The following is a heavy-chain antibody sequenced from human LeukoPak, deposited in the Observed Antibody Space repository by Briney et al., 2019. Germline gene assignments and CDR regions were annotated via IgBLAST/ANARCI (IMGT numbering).Heavy chain of an antibody. Sequence: SGPTLVKPTQTLTLTCTFSGFSLSTSGVGVGWIRQPPGKALEWLALIYWNDDKRYSPSLKSRLTITKDTSKNQVVLTITNMDPVDTATYYCAHSLYYGSGSYYKERYYFDYWGQGTLVTVSS. CDR2: IYWNDDK. CDR3: AHSLYYGSGSYYKERYYFDY. J-gene: IGHJ4*02. V-gene: IGHV2-5*01. CDR1: GFSLSTSGVG. D-gene: IGHD3-10*01.